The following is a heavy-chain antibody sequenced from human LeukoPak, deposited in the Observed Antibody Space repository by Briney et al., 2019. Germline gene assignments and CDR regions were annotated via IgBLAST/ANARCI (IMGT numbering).Heavy chain of an antibody. J-gene: IGHJ4*02. CDR1: GFPFTSYA. D-gene: IGHD5/OR15-5a*01. V-gene: IGHV3-23*01. Sequence: HPGGPLGLPCAPSGFPFTSYAMSGVGQAPGRGRDWVSAISGSGGSTYYADTVKGRFTISRDNSKNTLYLQMNSLRAEDTAVYYCAKSLLSSTYYFDFRGQGTLVTVSS. CDR2: ISGSGGST. CDR3: AKSLLSSTYYFDF.